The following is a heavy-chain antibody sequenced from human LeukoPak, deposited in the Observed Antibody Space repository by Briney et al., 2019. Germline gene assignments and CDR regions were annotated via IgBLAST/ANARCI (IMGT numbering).Heavy chain of an antibody. V-gene: IGHV3-30-3*01. J-gene: IGHJ4*02. CDR3: ARDADYSIVY. D-gene: IGHD2-15*01. CDR1: GFTFSSYA. CDR2: ISYDGSNK. Sequence: PGGSLRLSCAASGFTFSSYAMHWVRQAPGKGLEWVAVISYDGSNKYYADSVKGRFTISRDNSKNTLYLQMNSLRAEDTAVYYCARDADYSIVYWGQGTLVTVSS.